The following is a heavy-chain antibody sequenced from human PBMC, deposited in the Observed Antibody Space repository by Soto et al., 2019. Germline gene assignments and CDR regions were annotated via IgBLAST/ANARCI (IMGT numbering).Heavy chain of an antibody. CDR1: GFSFSTNG. J-gene: IGHJ5*01. CDR3: ALIRDS. Sequence: GGSLRLSCEASGFSFSTNGMNWVRQAPGKGPEWLSYISSNGGTIYYSDSVKGRFTISRDNAKNSLFLQMNSLRAEDTGFYYCALIRDSWGQGAQVTVSS. V-gene: IGHV3-48*03. D-gene: IGHD3-9*01. CDR2: ISSNGGTI.